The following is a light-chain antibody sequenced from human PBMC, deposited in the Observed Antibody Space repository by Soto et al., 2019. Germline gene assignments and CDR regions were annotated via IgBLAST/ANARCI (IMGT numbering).Light chain of an antibody. CDR2: AAS. CDR3: QQRSNWPLT. V-gene: IGKV3D-20*02. Sequence: EIVLTQSPGTLSLSPGERATLSCRVSQSVSSSYLAWYQQKPGQAPRLLIYAASSRATGIPDRFSGSEYGTDFTLTISSLEPEDFAVYYCQQRSNWPLTFGGGTKVDIK. J-gene: IGKJ4*01. CDR1: QSVSSSY.